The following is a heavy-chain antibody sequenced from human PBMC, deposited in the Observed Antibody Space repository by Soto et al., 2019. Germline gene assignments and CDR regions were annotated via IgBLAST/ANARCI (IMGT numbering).Heavy chain of an antibody. CDR3: AHRPTIPVGAGTIWIPECHFDY. CDR1: GFSLNTSGAG. V-gene: IGHV2-5*02. CDR2: IYWDDDK. J-gene: IGHJ4*02. D-gene: IGHD5-12*01. Sequence: QITLKESGPTLVKPTQTLTLTCTFSGFSLNTSGAGVVWIRQPPGKALEWLALIYWDDDKRYSPSLKSRLTITKDTSTIQGALTMTYMDPVDTATYYCAHRPTIPVGAGTIWIPECHFDYCGQGTLVTVSS.